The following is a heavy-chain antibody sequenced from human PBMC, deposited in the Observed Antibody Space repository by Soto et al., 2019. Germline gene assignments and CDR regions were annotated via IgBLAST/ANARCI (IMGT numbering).Heavy chain of an antibody. J-gene: IGHJ6*02. V-gene: IGHV1-69*13. CDR1: GGTFSSYA. Sequence: SVKVSCKASGGTFSSYAISWVRQTPGQGLEWMGGIIPIFGTANYAQKFQGRVTITADESTSTAYMELSSLRSEDTAVYYCARRGAITMIVDNYYYGMDVWGQGTTVTVSS. CDR3: ARRGAITMIVDNYYYGMDV. CDR2: IIPIFGTA. D-gene: IGHD3-22*01.